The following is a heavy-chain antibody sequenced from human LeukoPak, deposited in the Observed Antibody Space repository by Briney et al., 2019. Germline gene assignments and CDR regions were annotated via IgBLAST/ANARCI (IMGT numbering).Heavy chain of an antibody. V-gene: IGHV6-1*01. J-gene: IGHJ2*01. CDR3: ARGLNWYFDL. Sequence: SQTLSLTWAIAGDSVSSNSAAWNWLRQSPSRGLEWLGRTYYRSKWYNDYAVSVKSRITINPDTSKNQFSLQLNSVTPEDTAVYYCARGLNWYFDLWGRGTLVTVSS. CDR1: GDSVSSNSAA. CDR2: TYYRSKWYN.